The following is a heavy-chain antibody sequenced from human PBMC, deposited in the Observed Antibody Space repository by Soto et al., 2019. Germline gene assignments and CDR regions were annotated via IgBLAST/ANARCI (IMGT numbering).Heavy chain of an antibody. Sequence: EVQLLESGGGLVQPGGSLRLSCAASGFTFSSYAMSWVRQAPGKGLEWVSAISGSGGSTYYADSVKGRFTISRDNSKNTLYLQMNSLRAEDTAVYYCAKEFGSGYSYGSEGYFDYWGQGTLVTVSS. CDR1: GFTFSSYA. V-gene: IGHV3-23*01. CDR3: AKEFGSGYSYGSEGYFDY. D-gene: IGHD5-18*01. CDR2: ISGSGGST. J-gene: IGHJ4*02.